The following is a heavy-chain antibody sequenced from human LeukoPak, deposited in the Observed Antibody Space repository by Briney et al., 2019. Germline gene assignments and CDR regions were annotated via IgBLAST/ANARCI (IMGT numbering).Heavy chain of an antibody. D-gene: IGHD1-26*01. J-gene: IGHJ3*02. CDR3: ARRSGTYHAFDI. CDR2: FYYTGST. Sequence: PSETLSLTCTVSGGSISSNGYYWGWIRQPPGKGLEWIGSFYYTGSTFYSPSLKSRVTISVDTSKNQFSLKLRSVTAADTAVFYCARRSGTYHAFDIWGQGTMVTVSS. CDR1: GGSISSNGYY. V-gene: IGHV4-39*01.